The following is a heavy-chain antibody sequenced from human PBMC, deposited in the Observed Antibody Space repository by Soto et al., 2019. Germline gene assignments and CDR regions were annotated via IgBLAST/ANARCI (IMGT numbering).Heavy chain of an antibody. Sequence: PSQTLSLTCAISGDSVSGNSAAWNWIRQSPSRGLEWLGRTYYRSRWYNDYAVSVKSRITATPDTSKNQFSLHLNSVTPEDTAVYYCAREFTYYVSSDSYLHYWGQGDLLTVSS. CDR2: TYYRSRWYN. CDR1: GDSVSGNSAA. D-gene: IGHD3-16*01. V-gene: IGHV6-1*01. CDR3: AREFTYYVSSDSYLHY. J-gene: IGHJ4*02.